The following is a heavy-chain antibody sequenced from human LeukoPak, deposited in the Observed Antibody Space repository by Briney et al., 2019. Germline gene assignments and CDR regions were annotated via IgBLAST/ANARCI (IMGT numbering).Heavy chain of an antibody. CDR1: GFTFSNYA. J-gene: IGHJ4*02. Sequence: PGGSLRLSCAASGFTFSNYAMSWVRQAPGKGLEGVSTISGRAGSTDYADSVKGRFTISRDNSKNTLYVEMNSLRAEDTAVYYCARARLRFLEWLFGGQGTLVTVSS. D-gene: IGHD3-3*01. CDR3: ARARLRFLEWLF. CDR2: ISGRAGST. V-gene: IGHV3-23*01.